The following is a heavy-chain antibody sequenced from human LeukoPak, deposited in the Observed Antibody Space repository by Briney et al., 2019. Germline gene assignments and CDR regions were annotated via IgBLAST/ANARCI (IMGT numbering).Heavy chain of an antibody. CDR2: IKQDGNEK. CDR1: GFTFSSYS. Sequence: PGGSLRLSCAASGFTFSSYSMNWVRQAPGKGLEWVSTIKQDGNEKYYVDSVKGRFTISRDNAENSLYLQMNSLRAEDTAVYFCARDQKYDSGWNGWFDPWGQGTLVTVSS. V-gene: IGHV3-7*01. D-gene: IGHD6-19*01. CDR3: ARDQKYDSGWNGWFDP. J-gene: IGHJ5*02.